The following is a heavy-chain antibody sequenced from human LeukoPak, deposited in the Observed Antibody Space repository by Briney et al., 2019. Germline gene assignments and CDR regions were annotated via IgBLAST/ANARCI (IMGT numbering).Heavy chain of an antibody. CDR1: GFTFSSYA. CDR2: ISYDGKNK. D-gene: IGHD2-15*01. V-gene: IGHV3-30*04. CDR3: ATDLCSGASYHSAFSYYYYGMDV. J-gene: IGHJ6*02. Sequence: GGSLRLSCAASGFTFSSYAMSWVRQAPGKGPEWVAVISYDGKNKNYADSVKGRFTISRDSFKNTLYLHMDSPSAEDTALYSCATDLCSGASYHSAFSYYYYGMDVWGPGTTVTVSS.